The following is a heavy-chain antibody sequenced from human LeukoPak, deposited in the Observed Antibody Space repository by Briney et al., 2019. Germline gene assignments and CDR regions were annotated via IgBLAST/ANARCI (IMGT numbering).Heavy chain of an antibody. Sequence: GGSLRLSCAASGFTFSNARMSWVRQAPGKGLEWVGRIKTRNEGGTSEYAAPVKGRFTISRDDSKNTVHLQMNSLKTEDTGVHYCTKPDLLWVGEDVWGPGTTVTVSS. CDR3: TKPDLLWVGEDV. CDR2: IKTRNEGGTS. CDR1: GFTFSNAR. V-gene: IGHV3-15*01. J-gene: IGHJ6*02. D-gene: IGHD2/OR15-2a*01.